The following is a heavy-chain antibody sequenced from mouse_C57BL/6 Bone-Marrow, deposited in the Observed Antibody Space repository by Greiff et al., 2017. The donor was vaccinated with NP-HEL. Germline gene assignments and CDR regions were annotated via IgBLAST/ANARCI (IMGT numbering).Heavy chain of an antibody. CDR1: GYTFTDYN. CDR3: ARRWGYFDV. V-gene: IGHV1-18*01. CDR2: INPNNGGT. D-gene: IGHD1-1*02. J-gene: IGHJ1*03. Sequence: EVKLMESGPELVKPGASVKIPCKASGYTFTDYNMDWVKQSHGKSLEWIGDINPNNGGTIYNQKFKGKATLTVDKSSSTAYMELRSLTSEDTAVYYCARRWGYFDVWGTGTTVTVSS.